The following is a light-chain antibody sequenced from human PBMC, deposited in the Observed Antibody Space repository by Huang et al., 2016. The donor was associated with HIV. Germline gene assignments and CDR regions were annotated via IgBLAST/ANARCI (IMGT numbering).Light chain of an antibody. CDR1: QGISNY. CDR3: QHLNSPIT. V-gene: IGKV1-9*01. J-gene: IGKJ5*01. Sequence: IQLTQSPSSLSASVGDRVTITCRASQGISNYLAWYQQKPGKAPKLLIYAASTLQSGVPSRFSGSGSGTDFTLTISSLQTEDFATYYCQHLNSPITFGQGTRLEIK. CDR2: AAS.